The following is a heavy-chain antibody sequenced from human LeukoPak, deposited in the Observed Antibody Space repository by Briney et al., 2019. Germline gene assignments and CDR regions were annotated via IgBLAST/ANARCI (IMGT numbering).Heavy chain of an antibody. CDR3: ARDWTRGVAVAGTSGGADY. CDR1: GYTFTSYY. CDR2: INPSGGST. V-gene: IGHV1-46*01. D-gene: IGHD6-19*01. J-gene: IGHJ4*02. Sequence: GASVKVSCKASGYTFTSYYMHWVRQAPGQGLERMGIINPSGGSTSYAQKFQGRVTTTRDTSTSTVYMELSSLRSEDTAVYYCARDWTRGVAVAGTSGGADYWGQGTLVTVSS.